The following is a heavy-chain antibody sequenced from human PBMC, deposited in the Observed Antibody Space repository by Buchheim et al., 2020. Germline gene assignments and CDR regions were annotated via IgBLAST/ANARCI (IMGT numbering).Heavy chain of an antibody. D-gene: IGHD5-12*01. Sequence: QVTLKESGPALVKPTQTFTLTCTFSGFSLTTSGMRVSWIRQPPGKALEWLARIDWDDDKFYSTSLKTRLTISKDTSKNQAVITMTNMDHVDTATYYCARMRRAYDYFDYWGQGTL. J-gene: IGHJ4*02. CDR2: IDWDDDK. CDR3: ARMRRAYDYFDY. CDR1: GFSLTTSGMR. V-gene: IGHV2-70*04.